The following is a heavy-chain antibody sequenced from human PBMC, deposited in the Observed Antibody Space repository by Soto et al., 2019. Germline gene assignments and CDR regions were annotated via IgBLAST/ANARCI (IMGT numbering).Heavy chain of an antibody. CDR2: IIPILGIA. Sequence: QVQLVQSGAEVKKPGSSVKVSCKASGGTFSSYTISWVRQAPGQGLEWMGRIIPILGIANYAQKFQGRVTIPADKSTSPAYMELSSLRSEDTAVYYCAKGEGGSHWFDPWGQGTLVTVSS. J-gene: IGHJ5*02. D-gene: IGHD2-15*01. CDR1: GGTFSSYT. CDR3: AKGEGGSHWFDP. V-gene: IGHV1-69*02.